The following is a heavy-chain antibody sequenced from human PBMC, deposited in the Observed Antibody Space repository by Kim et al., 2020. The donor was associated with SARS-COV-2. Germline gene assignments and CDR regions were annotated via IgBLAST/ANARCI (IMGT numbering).Heavy chain of an antibody. CDR1: GFTFSSYA. J-gene: IGHJ4*02. D-gene: IGHD3-22*01. CDR3: AKDLYDSSGLQLDY. V-gene: IGHV3-23*01. Sequence: GGSLRLSCAASGFTFSSYAMSWVRQAPGKGLEWVSAISGSGGSTYYADSVKGRFTISRDNSKNTLYLQMNSLRAKDTAVYYCAKDLYDSSGLQLDYWGQGTLVTVSS. CDR2: ISGSGGST.